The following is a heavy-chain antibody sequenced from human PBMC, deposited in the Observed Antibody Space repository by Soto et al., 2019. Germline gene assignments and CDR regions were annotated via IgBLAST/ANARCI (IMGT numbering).Heavy chain of an antibody. CDR3: ARRVVVAINNWFDP. J-gene: IGHJ5*02. CDR1: GGSISSSSYY. D-gene: IGHD2-2*01. Sequence: QLQLQESGPGLVKPSETLSLTCTVSGGSISSSSYYWGWIRQPPGKGLEWIGSIYYSGSTYYNPSLKSRVTISVDTSKNQFSLKLSSVTAADTAVYYCARRVVVAINNWFDPWGQGTLVTVSS. CDR2: IYYSGST. V-gene: IGHV4-39*01.